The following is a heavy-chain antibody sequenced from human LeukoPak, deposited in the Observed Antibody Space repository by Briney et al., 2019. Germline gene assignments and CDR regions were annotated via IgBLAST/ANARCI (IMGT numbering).Heavy chain of an antibody. CDR1: GFTFSRYA. CDR2: ISGSGGST. V-gene: IGHV3-23*01. D-gene: IGHD3-9*01. J-gene: IGHJ4*02. CDR3: AKDKDYDILTGYSPFDY. Sequence: GGALRVSCAAPGFTFSRYAMRWVRPAPGKGRGWVSAISGSGGSTYYADSVKGPFTISRDNSKNTLYLQMNSLRAEDAAVYYCAKDKDYDILTGYSPFDYWGQGTLVTVSS.